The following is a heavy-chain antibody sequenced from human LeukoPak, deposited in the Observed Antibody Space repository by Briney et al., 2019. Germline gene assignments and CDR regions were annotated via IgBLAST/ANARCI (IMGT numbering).Heavy chain of an antibody. D-gene: IGHD3-10*01. V-gene: IGHV3-23*01. J-gene: IGHJ4*02. Sequence: GGSLRLSCAASGFTFSSYAMSWVRQAPGKGLEWVSAVRGSGGTTYYADSVKGRFTISRDNSKNTLYLQMNSLRAEDTAVYYCAKDFGSGSPQYFDYWGQGTLVTVSS. CDR1: GFTFSSYA. CDR2: VRGSGGTT. CDR3: AKDFGSGSPQYFDY.